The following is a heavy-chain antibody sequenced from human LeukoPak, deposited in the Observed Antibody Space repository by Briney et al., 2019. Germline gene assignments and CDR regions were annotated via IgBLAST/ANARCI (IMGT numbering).Heavy chain of an antibody. J-gene: IGHJ4*02. D-gene: IGHD3-9*01. CDR2: IYSGGST. CDR1: GFTVSSNY. V-gene: IGHV3-53*04. CDR3: ARGPNYDILTGFDY. Sequence: PGGSLRLSCAASGFTVSSNYMSWVRQAPGNGLEWVSVIYSGGSTYYADSVKGRFTISRHNSKNTLYLQMNSLRAEDTAVYYCARGPNYDILTGFDYWGQGTLVTVSS.